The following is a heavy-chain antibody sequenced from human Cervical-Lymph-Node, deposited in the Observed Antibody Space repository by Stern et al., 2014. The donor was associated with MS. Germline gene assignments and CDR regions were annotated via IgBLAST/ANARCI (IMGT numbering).Heavy chain of an antibody. J-gene: IGHJ5*02. CDR1: GGSVFDYA. CDR3: ASAFNNYPNWFDP. V-gene: IGHV1-69*01. CDR2: FVPIFGTA. Sequence: QVQLVQSGAEVKKPGSSVKVSCEASGGSVFDYAISWVRQAPGQGLEWVGGFVPIFGTAKYAKSFQGRVTITADESTSTVYMELCRLKFEDTAIYYCASAFNNYPNWFDPWGQGTLVTVSS. D-gene: IGHD4-11*01.